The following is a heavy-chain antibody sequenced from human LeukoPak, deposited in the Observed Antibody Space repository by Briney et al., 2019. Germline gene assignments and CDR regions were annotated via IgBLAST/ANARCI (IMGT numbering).Heavy chain of an antibody. J-gene: IGHJ3*02. Sequence: SETLSPTCSVSGDSISGYYWSWIRQPAGKGLEWIGRIYSSGSTNCNPSLKSRVTMSVETSKNQFSLRLSSVTAADTAVYYCARGGSSSSGNSFDIWGQGTMVTVSP. CDR1: GDSISGYY. V-gene: IGHV4-4*07. D-gene: IGHD6-6*01. CDR2: IYSSGST. CDR3: ARGGSSSSGNSFDI.